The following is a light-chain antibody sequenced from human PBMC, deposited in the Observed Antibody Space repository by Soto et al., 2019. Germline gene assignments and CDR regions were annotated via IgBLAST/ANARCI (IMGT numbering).Light chain of an antibody. V-gene: IGKV3-20*01. CDR2: DAS. CDR3: QHYSSSPPAIT. J-gene: IGKJ5*01. Sequence: EIVLTQSPATLSLSPGERATLSCRASQSVSSYLAWYQQKPGQAPRLLIYDASNRATGIPARFSGGGSGTDFTLTISRLEPEDFAVYYCQHYSSSPPAITFGQGTRLEI. CDR1: QSVSSY.